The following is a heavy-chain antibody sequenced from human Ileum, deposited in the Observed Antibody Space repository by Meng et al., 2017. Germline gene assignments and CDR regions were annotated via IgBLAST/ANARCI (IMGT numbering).Heavy chain of an antibody. CDR1: GGSIRTSDW. J-gene: IGHJ4*02. V-gene: IGHV4-4*02. CDR2: IHHSGST. Sequence: QRLAAAPERLIPSASLSLTGALSGGSIRTSDWWSWVRQPPGKGLEWIGEIHHSGSTNYNPSLKSRVTISVDKSKNQFSLKLNSVTAADTAVYYCAREWSGSYRHFDYWGQGTLVTVSS. CDR3: AREWSGSYRHFDY. D-gene: IGHD1-26*01.